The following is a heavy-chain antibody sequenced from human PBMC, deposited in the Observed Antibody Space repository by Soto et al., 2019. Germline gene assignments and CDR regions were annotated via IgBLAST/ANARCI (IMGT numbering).Heavy chain of an antibody. CDR2: ISAGGGNT. Sequence: EVQLLESGGGLVQPGGSLRLSCAVSGFSSSTYAMSWVRQAPGKGLEWVSGISAGGGNTYYADSVRGRFTISRDNSKDTLYLQITSLRAEDTAFYYCAKHAEYQLVSWFDPWGQGTLVTVSS. V-gene: IGHV3-23*01. J-gene: IGHJ5*02. D-gene: IGHD2-2*01. CDR1: GFSSSTYA. CDR3: AKHAEYQLVSWFDP.